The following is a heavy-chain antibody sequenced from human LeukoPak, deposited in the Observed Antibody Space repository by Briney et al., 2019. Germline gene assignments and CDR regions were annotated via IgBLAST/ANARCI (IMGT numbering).Heavy chain of an antibody. Sequence: GGSLRLSCAASGFTFENYWMSWDRQAPGKGLEWVANIKQDGSEKFYVDSVKGRFTISRDNAKNSLSLQMSSLRVEDTAMYYCTRKLSPPDYWGQGTLVTVSS. J-gene: IGHJ4*02. D-gene: IGHD4-23*01. CDR3: TRKLSPPDY. CDR2: IKQDGSEK. V-gene: IGHV3-7*01. CDR1: GFTFENYW.